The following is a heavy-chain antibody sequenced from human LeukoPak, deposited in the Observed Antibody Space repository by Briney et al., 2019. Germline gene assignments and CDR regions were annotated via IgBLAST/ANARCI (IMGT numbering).Heavy chain of an antibody. Sequence: GGSLRLSCAASGFTFSSYGMHWVRQAPGKGLEWVAVISYDGSNKYYADSVKGRFTVSRDNSKNTLYLQMNSLRAEDTAVYYCAKDYASQWALDIWGQGTMVTVSS. CDR1: GFTFSSYG. V-gene: IGHV3-30*18. CDR3: AKDYASQWALDI. CDR2: ISYDGSNK. D-gene: IGHD3-16*01. J-gene: IGHJ3*02.